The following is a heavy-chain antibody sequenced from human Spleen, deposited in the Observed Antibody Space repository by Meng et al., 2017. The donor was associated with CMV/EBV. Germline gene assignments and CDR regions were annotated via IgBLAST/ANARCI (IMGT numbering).Heavy chain of an antibody. V-gene: IGHV4-59*01. CDR3: AALGSSAIDY. J-gene: IGHJ4*02. Sequence: GSLRLSCSVSGGSIDNYHWSWIRQPPGKGLEWLGYIYYSGTINYNPSFKSRVTMSLDTPKNHFSLKLSSVTAADTAVYYCAALGSSAIDYWGLGTLVTVSS. CDR2: IYYSGTI. CDR1: GGSIDNYH. D-gene: IGHD6-19*01.